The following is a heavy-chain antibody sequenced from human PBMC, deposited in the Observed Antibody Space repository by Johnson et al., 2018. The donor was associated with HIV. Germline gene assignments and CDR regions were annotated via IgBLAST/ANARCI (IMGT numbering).Heavy chain of an antibody. Sequence: QVQLVESGGGVVQPGRSLRLSCAASGFTFSSYAVHWVRQAPGKGLEWVAVISYDGSNKYYADSLEGRFTISRDKSKNTLYLQMNSLRPEDTAMYYCAKGGYSYGNAFDIWGQGTMVTVSS. J-gene: IGHJ3*02. CDR2: ISYDGSNK. V-gene: IGHV3-30-3*01. D-gene: IGHD5-18*01. CDR1: GFTFSSYA. CDR3: AKGGYSYGNAFDI.